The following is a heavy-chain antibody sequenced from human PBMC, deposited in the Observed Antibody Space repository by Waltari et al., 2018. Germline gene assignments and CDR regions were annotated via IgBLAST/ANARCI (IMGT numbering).Heavy chain of an antibody. CDR1: GGSFSGYY. CDR2: INHSGST. Sequence: QVQLQQWGAGLLKPSETLSLTCAVYGGSFSGYYWSWIRQPPGKGLEWIGEINHSGSTNYNPSLKSRVTISVDTSKNQFSLKLSSVTAADTAVYYCARVYQHRIDYWGQGTLVTVSS. V-gene: IGHV4-34*01. J-gene: IGHJ4*02. D-gene: IGHD2-2*01. CDR3: ARVYQHRIDY.